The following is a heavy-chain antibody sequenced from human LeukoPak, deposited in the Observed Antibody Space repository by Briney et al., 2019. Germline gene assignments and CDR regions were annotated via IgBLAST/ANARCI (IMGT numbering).Heavy chain of an antibody. CDR2: ISSSGSTI. D-gene: IGHD6-19*01. V-gene: IGHV3-48*03. Sequence: GGSLRLSCAASGFTFSSYEMNWVRQAPGKGLEWVSYISSSGSTIYYAGSVRGRFTISRDNAKNSLYLQMNSLRAEDTAVYYCARDPSSGWHNDAFDIWGQGTMVTVSS. J-gene: IGHJ3*02. CDR1: GFTFSSYE. CDR3: ARDPSSGWHNDAFDI.